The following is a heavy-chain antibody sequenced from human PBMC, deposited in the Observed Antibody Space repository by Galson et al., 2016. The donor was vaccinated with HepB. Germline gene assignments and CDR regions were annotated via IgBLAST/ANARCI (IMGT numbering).Heavy chain of an antibody. CDR2: IYPGDSNT. Sequence: QSGAEVKKPGESLKISCRASGYSFTNYWIGWVRQVPGKGLERMGIIYPGDSNTRYTPSFDGQVTISADKSINTAYLQWGSLKVSDTAMYYCVRLDGYSGSYSLSNWGQGTLVTVSS. V-gene: IGHV5-51*01. J-gene: IGHJ4*02. CDR3: VRLDGYSGSYSLSN. D-gene: IGHD1-26*01. CDR1: GYSFTNYW.